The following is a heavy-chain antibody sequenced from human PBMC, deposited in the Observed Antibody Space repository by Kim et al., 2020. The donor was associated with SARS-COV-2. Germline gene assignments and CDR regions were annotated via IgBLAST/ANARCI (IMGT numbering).Heavy chain of an antibody. D-gene: IGHD1-26*01. CDR2: NGNT. V-gene: IGHV1-18*01. CDR3: ARGRELLY. J-gene: IGHJ4*02. Sequence: NGNTTYAQKLQGRVTMTTDTSTSTAYMELRSLRSDDTAVYYCARGRELLYWGQGTLVTVSS.